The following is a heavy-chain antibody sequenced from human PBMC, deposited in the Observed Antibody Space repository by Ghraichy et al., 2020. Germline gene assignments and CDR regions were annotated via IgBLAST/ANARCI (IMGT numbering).Heavy chain of an antibody. CDR1: GGSISSYY. CDR2: IYYSGST. J-gene: IGHJ6*02. Sequence: SETLSLTCTVSGGSISSYYWSWIRQPPGKGLEWIGYIYYSGSTNYNPSLKSRVTISVDTSKNQFSLQLSSVTAADTAVYYCASLYSSGWYGISYYYGMDVWGQGTTVTVSS. V-gene: IGHV4-59*01. CDR3: ASLYSSGWYGISYYYGMDV. D-gene: IGHD6-19*01.